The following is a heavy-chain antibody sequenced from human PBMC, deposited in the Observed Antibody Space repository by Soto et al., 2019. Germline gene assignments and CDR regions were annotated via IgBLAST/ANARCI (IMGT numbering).Heavy chain of an antibody. V-gene: IGHV1-8*02. CDR2: VNPDSGHT. J-gene: IGHJ6*03. CDR1: GYIFTSYN. Sequence: QVQLVQSGAEVKKPGASVKVSCKASGYIFTSYNINWVRQAAGHGQEWMGWVNPDSGHTVYAQKFQGRVTMTRYTSIGTAHMELRSRTPEDTAVYYCARSAPVSNAALEYRSYMDVWGKGASVTVSS. D-gene: IGHD4-4*01. CDR3: ARSAPVSNAALEYRSYMDV.